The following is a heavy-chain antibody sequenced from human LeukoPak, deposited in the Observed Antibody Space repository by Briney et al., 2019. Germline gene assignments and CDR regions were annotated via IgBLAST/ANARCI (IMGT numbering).Heavy chain of an antibody. D-gene: IGHD6-13*01. Sequence: SGGSLRLSCAASGFTFSSYSINCVRDAPGKGPGRGSYISGRSGTIYSADSVKGRFTISRENAKNSLYLQMNRLRAEDTAVYYCARDLGDVSPYSSSWYNWFDPWGQGTLVTVSS. V-gene: IGHV3-48*01. J-gene: IGHJ5*02. CDR3: ARDLGDVSPYSSSWYNWFDP. CDR2: ISGRSGTI. CDR1: GFTFSSYS.